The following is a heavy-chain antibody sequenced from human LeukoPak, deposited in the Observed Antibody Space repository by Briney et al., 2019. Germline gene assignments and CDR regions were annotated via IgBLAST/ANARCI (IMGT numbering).Heavy chain of an antibody. CDR2: MYTSGST. CDR1: GGSISDYY. V-gene: IGHV4-4*07. Sequence: PSETLSLTCNVSGGSISDYYWSWIRQPAGKGLEWIGRMYTSGSTSYNPSLKSRVTMSGDTSKNHLYLRVTSVTAADTAVYYCARELQRGFDYWGQGTLVTVSS. J-gene: IGHJ4*02. D-gene: IGHD6-25*01. CDR3: ARELQRGFDY.